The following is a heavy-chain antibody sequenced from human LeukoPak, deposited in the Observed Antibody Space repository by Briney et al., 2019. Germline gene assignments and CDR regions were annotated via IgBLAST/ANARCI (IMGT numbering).Heavy chain of an antibody. CDR3: ARERMSGMDV. Sequence: SETLSLTCTVSGGSISSYYWSWIRQPPGKGLEWIGYIYYSGSTNYNPSLQSRVTISVDTSKNQFSLKLSSVTAADTAVYYCARERMSGMDVWGQGTTVTVSS. J-gene: IGHJ6*02. D-gene: IGHD2-8*01. CDR2: IYYSGST. CDR1: GGSISSYY. V-gene: IGHV4-59*01.